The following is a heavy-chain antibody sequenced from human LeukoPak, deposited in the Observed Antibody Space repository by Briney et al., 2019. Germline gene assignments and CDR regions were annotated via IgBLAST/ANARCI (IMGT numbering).Heavy chain of an antibody. CDR1: GGSIGSGGYS. CDR2: IYHSGST. V-gene: IGHV4-30-2*01. D-gene: IGHD2-15*01. Sequence: SQTLSLTCAVSGGSIGSGGYSWSWIRQPPGKGLEWIGYIYHSGSTYYNPSLKSRVTISVDRSKSQFSLNLSSVTAADTAVHYCAREGYCSGGSCDNWFDPWGQGTLVTVSS. J-gene: IGHJ5*02. CDR3: AREGYCSGGSCDNWFDP.